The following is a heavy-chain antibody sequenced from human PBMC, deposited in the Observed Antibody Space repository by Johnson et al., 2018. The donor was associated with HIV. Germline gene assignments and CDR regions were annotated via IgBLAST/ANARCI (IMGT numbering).Heavy chain of an antibody. V-gene: IGHV3-11*04. CDR1: GFTFSDYY. CDR2: ISSSGSTI. Sequence: QMLLVESGGGLVKPGGSLRLSCAASGFTFSDYYMSWIRQAPGKGLEWVSYISSSGSTISYVDSVKGRFTVSRDSAKNSLYLQMNSLRAEDTAVYYCAKDSATDPFDIWGQGTMVTVSS. CDR3: AKDSATDPFDI. D-gene: IGHD6-25*01. J-gene: IGHJ3*02.